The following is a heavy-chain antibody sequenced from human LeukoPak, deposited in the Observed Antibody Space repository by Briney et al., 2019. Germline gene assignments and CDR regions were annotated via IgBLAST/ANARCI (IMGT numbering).Heavy chain of an antibody. V-gene: IGHV1-2*04. D-gene: IGHD3-10*01. CDR2: INPNSGGT. CDR1: GYTFTGYY. J-gene: IGHJ4*02. Sequence: AASLKVSCKASGYTFTGYYMHWVRQAPGQGLEWMGWINPNSGGTNYAQKFQGWVTMTRDTSISTAYMELSRLRSDDTAVYYCARGGGTLWFGELSYFDYWGQGTLVTVSS. CDR3: ARGGGTLWFGELSYFDY.